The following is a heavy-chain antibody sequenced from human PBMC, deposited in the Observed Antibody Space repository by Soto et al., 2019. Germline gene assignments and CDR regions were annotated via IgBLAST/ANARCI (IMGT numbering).Heavy chain of an antibody. CDR3: ARHPGYYDILTGYTTYYFDY. CDR1: GGSIGTYY. Sequence: PSETLSLTCTVSGGSIGTYYWSWIRQPPGKGLEWIGYIYYRGSTDYNPSLKSRVTISLDTPKNQFSLKLSSVTAADTAVYYCARHPGYYDILTGYTTYYFDYWGQGILVTVSS. D-gene: IGHD3-9*01. J-gene: IGHJ4*02. CDR2: IYYRGST. V-gene: IGHV4-59*08.